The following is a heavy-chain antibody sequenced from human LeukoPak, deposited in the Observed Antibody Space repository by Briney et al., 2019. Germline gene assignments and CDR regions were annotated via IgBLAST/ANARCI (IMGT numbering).Heavy chain of an antibody. CDR3: ARVNRYCSSTSCYLYYFDY. CDR1: GGSISSSSYY. V-gene: IGHV4-39*07. D-gene: IGHD2-2*01. J-gene: IGHJ4*02. Sequence: PSETLSLTCSVSGGSISSSSYYWGWIRQPPGKGLEWIGSIYYSGSTYYNPSLKSRVTISVDTSKNQFSLKLSSVTAADTAVYYCARVNRYCSSTSCYLYYFDYWGQGTLVTVSS. CDR2: IYYSGST.